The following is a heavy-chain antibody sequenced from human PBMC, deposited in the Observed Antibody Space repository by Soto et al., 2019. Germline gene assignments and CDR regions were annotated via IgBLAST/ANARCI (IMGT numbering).Heavy chain of an antibody. J-gene: IGHJ4*02. CDR2: ISGDGNYK. D-gene: IGHD2-15*01. CDR3: ARIECSGFPPYGGQVYLDC. V-gene: IGHV3-21*01. CDR1: GFSFFTYT. Sequence: EVQLVDSGGGLVEPGGSLRLSCAASGFSFFTYTMDWVRQAPGKGLEWVSSISGDGNYKYYARSVRGRFTISRDNAKNSLYLHMNSRSAEDRAVYYCARIECSGFPPYGGQVYLDCWGQGTLVTVSS.